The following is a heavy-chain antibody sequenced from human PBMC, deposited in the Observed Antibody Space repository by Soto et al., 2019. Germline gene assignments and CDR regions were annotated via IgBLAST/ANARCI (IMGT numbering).Heavy chain of an antibody. D-gene: IGHD6-19*01. J-gene: IGHJ6*02. CDR2: ISNSSSYT. CDR1: GGSFSDYC. CDR3: ARDQAAVAVDYYYGMDV. Sequence: LSLTCAVYGGSFSDYCWSWIRQPPGKGLEWVSYISNSSSYTNYADSVKGRFTISRDNAKNSLYLQMNSLRAEDTAVYYCARDQAAVAVDYYYGMDVWGQRTTVTVSS. V-gene: IGHV3-11*06.